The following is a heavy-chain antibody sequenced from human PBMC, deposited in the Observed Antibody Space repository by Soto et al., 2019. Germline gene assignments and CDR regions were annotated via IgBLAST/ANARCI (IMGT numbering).Heavy chain of an antibody. CDR3: ARVYSSSWYAEYFQH. D-gene: IGHD6-13*01. CDR1: GYTFTSYA. Sequence: ASVKVSCKASGYTFTSYAMHWVRQAPGQRLEWMGWINAGNGNTKYSQKFQGRVTITRDTSASTAYMELSSLRSEDTAVYYCARVYSSSWYAEYFQHWGQGTLVTVSS. J-gene: IGHJ1*01. V-gene: IGHV1-3*01. CDR2: INAGNGNT.